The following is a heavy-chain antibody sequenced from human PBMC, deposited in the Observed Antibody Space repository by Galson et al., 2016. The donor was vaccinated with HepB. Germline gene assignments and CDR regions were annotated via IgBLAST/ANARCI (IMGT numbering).Heavy chain of an antibody. D-gene: IGHD6-19*01. CDR2: INHSGGT. Sequence: SETLSLTCGVYGGSFSGNFWSWIRQPPGKGLEWIGEINHSGGTKYNPSLKSRVIISIDRSKNQFSLKLTSVTAADTAVYYCARWGAVGPNKYYYFGLDVWGQGTTVTVSS. CDR3: ARWGAVGPNKYYYFGLDV. J-gene: IGHJ6*02. CDR1: GGSFSGNF. V-gene: IGHV4-34*01.